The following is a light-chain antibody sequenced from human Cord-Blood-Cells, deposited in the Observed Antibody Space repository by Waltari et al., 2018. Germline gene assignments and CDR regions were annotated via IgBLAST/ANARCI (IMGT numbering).Light chain of an antibody. CDR2: GNS. CDR1: SSNIGAGYD. Sequence: QSVLTQPPSVSGAPGQRVTISCTGSSSNIGAGYDVNWYQQLPGTAPKLLIYGNSNRPSGVPDRFSVSKSGTSASLAITGLQAEDEADYYCQSYDGSLSGSKVFGTGTKVTVL. J-gene: IGLJ1*01. CDR3: QSYDGSLSGSKV. V-gene: IGLV1-40*01.